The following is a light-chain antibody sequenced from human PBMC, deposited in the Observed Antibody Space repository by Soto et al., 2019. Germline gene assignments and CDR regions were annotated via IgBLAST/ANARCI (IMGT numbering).Light chain of an antibody. Sequence: DIVMTQSPASLAVSRGEGPTSNCNSTKVVLSSSKNKNYLAWYQQKPGQPPKMIIYWASSRESGVPDRYSGSGSGTDFTLTISSLQAEDVAVYYCQQYFSTPPITFGQGTKVEIK. J-gene: IGKJ1*01. V-gene: IGKV4-1*01. CDR1: KVVLSSSKNKNY. CDR2: WAS. CDR3: QQYFSTPPIT.